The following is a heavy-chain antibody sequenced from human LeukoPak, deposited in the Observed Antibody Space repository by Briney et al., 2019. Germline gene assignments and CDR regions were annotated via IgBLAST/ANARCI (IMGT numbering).Heavy chain of an antibody. D-gene: IGHD4/OR15-4a*01. J-gene: IGHJ4*02. CDR3: TRQIPLCDDYTGGYFDY. V-gene: IGHV3-64*04. Sequence: GGSLRLSCAASGFTFSVSAVHWVRQASGRGLEWVGRIATAYTESVKGRFTISRDDSKSTLYLQMNSLKTEDTAVYYCTRQIPLCDDYTGGYFDYWGQGTLVTVSS. CDR2: IAT. CDR1: GFTFSVSA.